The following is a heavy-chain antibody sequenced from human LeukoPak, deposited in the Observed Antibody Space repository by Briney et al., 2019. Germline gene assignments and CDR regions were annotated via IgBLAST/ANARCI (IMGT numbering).Heavy chain of an antibody. D-gene: IGHD2-15*01. J-gene: IGHJ4*02. CDR3: ATSFPYCSVDSCAL. V-gene: IGHV3-7*01. CDR2: IKLDGGVQ. CDR1: GLTFRNYW. Sequence: GGSLRLSCAASGLTFRNYWMSWVRQAPGKGLEWVANIKLDGGVQNCVESVKSRFTISRDNAANSLFLQMNSLRAEDTAVYYCATSFPYCSVDSCALGGQGTLITVSS.